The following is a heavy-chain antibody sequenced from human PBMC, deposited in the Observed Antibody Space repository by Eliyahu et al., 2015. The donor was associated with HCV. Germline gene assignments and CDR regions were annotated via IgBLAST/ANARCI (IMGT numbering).Heavy chain of an antibody. Sequence: MHWVRQAPGQGLEWMGWINPNSGGTNYAQKFQGRVTMTRDTSISTAYMELSRLRSDDTAVYYCARRGQLLLGYYFDYWGQGTLVTVSS. CDR2: INPNSGGT. D-gene: IGHD2-2*01. J-gene: IGHJ4*02. CDR3: ARRGQLLLGYYFDY. V-gene: IGHV1-2*02.